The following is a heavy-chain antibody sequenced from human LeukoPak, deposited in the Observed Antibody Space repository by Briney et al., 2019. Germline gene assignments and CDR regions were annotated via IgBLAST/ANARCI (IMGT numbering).Heavy chain of an antibody. J-gene: IGHJ5*02. CDR2: INPNSGGT. V-gene: IGHV1-2*02. Sequence: ASVKVSCKASSYTFTSYGISWVRQAPGQGLEWMGWINPNSGGTNYAQKFQGRVTMTRDTSISTAYMELSRLRSDDTAVYYCAGAAVVRGVINNWFDPWGQGTLVTVSS. CDR3: AGAAVVRGVINNWFDP. CDR1: SYTFTSYG. D-gene: IGHD3-10*01.